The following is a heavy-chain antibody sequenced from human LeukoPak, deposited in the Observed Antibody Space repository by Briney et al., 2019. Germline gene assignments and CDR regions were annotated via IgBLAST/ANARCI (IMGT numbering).Heavy chain of an antibody. Sequence: PSETLSLTCTVSGASISSDGFYWSWIRQLPGKGLEWIGYIYYTGFTYCKPSLKSRVTMSVDTSQNQFSLRMSSMTAADTAVYYCARAGLGIENYYYMDVWGKGTTVTVSS. V-gene: IGHV4-31*03. CDR3: ARAGLGIENYYYMDV. J-gene: IGHJ6*03. CDR2: IYYTGFT. CDR1: GASISSDGFY. D-gene: IGHD1-14*01.